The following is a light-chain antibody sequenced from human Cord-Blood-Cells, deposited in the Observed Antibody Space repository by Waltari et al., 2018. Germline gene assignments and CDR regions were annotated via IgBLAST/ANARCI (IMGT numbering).Light chain of an antibody. CDR2: DVS. J-gene: IGLJ1*01. CDR1: RSDVGCYNY. Sequence: QHALTKPRSVSASPGQSVTISCTGTRSDVGCYNYVSWYQQHPGKAPTLMIYDVSKRPSGVPDRFSGYKSGNTASLTISGLQAEDEADYYCCSYAGSYTYVFGTGTKVTVL. V-gene: IGLV2-11*01. CDR3: CSYAGSYTYV.